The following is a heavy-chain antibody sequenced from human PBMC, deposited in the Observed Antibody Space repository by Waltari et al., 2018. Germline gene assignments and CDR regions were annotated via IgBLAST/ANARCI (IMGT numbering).Heavy chain of an antibody. J-gene: IGHJ6*02. V-gene: IGHV7-4-1*02. CDR2: INTNTGKS. CDR1: GYTFTKYV. CDR3: ARAGSGLVTGDYHYYSMEV. D-gene: IGHD5-18*01. Sequence: QVQLVQSGSELKRPGASVNVSCKASGYTFTKYVMNWVRQAPGQGLEWMGWINTNTGKSMYAQDFTGRFVFALDTSVNTAYLQISSLKPEDTAVYYCARAGSGLVTGDYHYYSMEVWGQGTTVTVSS.